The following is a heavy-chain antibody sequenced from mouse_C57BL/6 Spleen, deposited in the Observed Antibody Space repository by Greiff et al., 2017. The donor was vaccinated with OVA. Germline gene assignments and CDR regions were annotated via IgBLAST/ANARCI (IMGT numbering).Heavy chain of an antibody. CDR3: ARRKDLYSKGDYFDY. V-gene: IGHV1-69*01. CDR1: GYTFTSYW. J-gene: IGHJ2*01. D-gene: IGHD2-5*01. CDR2: IDPSDSYT. Sequence: QVQLQQPGAELVMPGASVKLSCKASGYTFTSYWMHWVKQRPGQGLEWIGEIDPSDSYTNYNQKFKGKSTLTVDKSSSTAYMQLSSLTSEDSAVYDCARRKDLYSKGDYFDYWGQGTTLTVSS.